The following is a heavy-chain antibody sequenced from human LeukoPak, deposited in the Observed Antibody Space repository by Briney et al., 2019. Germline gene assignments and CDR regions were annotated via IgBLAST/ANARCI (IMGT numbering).Heavy chain of an antibody. Sequence: PGGSLRLSSAASGFTFSSYAMSWVRQAPGKGLEWVSAISGSGGSTYYADSVKGRFTISRDNSKNTLYLQMNSLRAEDTAVYYCAKDPVSSSSWYLDYWGQGTLVTVSS. J-gene: IGHJ4*02. D-gene: IGHD6-13*01. CDR3: AKDPVSSSSWYLDY. CDR2: ISGSGGST. CDR1: GFTFSSYA. V-gene: IGHV3-23*01.